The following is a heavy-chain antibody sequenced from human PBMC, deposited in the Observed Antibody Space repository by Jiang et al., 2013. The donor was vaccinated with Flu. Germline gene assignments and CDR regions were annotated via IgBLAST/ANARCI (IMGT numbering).Heavy chain of an antibody. CDR2: INNSGGRT. CDR1: GFTFSTYA. CDR3: AKDGVQFEGSIGYYGMDV. V-gene: IGHV3-23*04. J-gene: IGHJ6*02. D-gene: IGHD2/OR15-2a*01. Sequence: VQLVESGGGLVQPGGSLRLSCAASGFTFSTYAITWVRQAPGKGLEWVSSINNSGGRTYYTDSVKGRFTISRDNSKNTVYLQMNSLRAEDTAVYYCAKDGVQFEGSIGYYGMDVWGQGTTVTVSS.